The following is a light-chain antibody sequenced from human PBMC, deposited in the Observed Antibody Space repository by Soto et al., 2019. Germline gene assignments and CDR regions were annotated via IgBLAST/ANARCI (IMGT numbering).Light chain of an antibody. CDR2: GAS. CDR3: QQYRNWPLT. Sequence: EIVMTQSPATLSVSPGERATLSCRASQSVGNNLAWYRQTSGQAPRLLIYGASNRATGIPARFSGRGSGTEFTLTIDSLQSDDFAVYLCQQYRNWPLTFGGGTKVEIK. J-gene: IGKJ4*01. V-gene: IGKV3-15*01. CDR1: QSVGNN.